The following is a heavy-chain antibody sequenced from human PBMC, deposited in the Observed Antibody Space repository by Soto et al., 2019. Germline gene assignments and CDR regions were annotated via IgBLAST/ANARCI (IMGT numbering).Heavy chain of an antibody. Sequence: GGSLRLSCATSGFPFSDSALSWVRQAPGKGLEWVSLIGRRDDMTYYADSVKGRFTISRDPSKNSVYLEMNSLRSDDTAVYYCAMGVIVLVPAPPLSWGQGTPVTVSS. CDR1: GFPFSDSA. V-gene: IGHV3-23*01. D-gene: IGHD2-2*01. J-gene: IGHJ5*02. CDR3: AMGVIVLVPAPPLS. CDR2: IGRRDDMT.